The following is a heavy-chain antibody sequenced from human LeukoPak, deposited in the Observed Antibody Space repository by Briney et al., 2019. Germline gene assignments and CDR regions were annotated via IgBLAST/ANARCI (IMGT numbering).Heavy chain of an antibody. CDR3: AGYYDTSGSHAFDI. CDR1: GFTVSSNY. D-gene: IGHD3-22*01. J-gene: IGHJ3*02. V-gene: IGHV3-53*01. Sequence: LTGGSLRLSCAASGFTVSSNYMSWVRQAPGKGLDWVSVIFSGGGRNYADSVKGRFTISRDNSKNTLYLQMNGLRAEDTAVYYCAGYYDTSGSHAFDIWGQGTMVTVSS. CDR2: IFSGGGR.